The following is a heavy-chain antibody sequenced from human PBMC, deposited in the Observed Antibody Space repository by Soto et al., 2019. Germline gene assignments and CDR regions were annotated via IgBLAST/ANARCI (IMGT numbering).Heavy chain of an antibody. V-gene: IGHV5-10-1*01. CDR2: IDPSDSYT. CDR1: GYTFTTYW. CDR3: QCLRKDYGDRAYDY. J-gene: IGHJ4*02. D-gene: IGHD2-21*02. Sequence: GESLKISCQGSGYTFTTYWITWVRQMPGRGLEWMGRIDPSDSYTNYSPSFQGHVTISADKSTNTAYLEWRSLKASDSAIYYCQCLRKDYGDRAYDYWGQGTLVTVSS.